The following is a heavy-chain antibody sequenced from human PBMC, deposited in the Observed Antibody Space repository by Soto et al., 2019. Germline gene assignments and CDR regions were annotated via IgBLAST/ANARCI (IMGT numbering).Heavy chain of an antibody. CDR3: SSVLAVAGTGY. Sequence: EVQLVESGGGLVKPGGSLRLSCAASGFTFSSYSMNWVLQAPGKGLEWVSSISSSSSYIYYADSVKGRFTISRDNAKNSLYLQMNSLRAEDTDVYYCSSVLAVAGTGYWGQGTLVPVS. CDR1: GFTFSSYS. CDR2: ISSSSSYI. D-gene: IGHD6-19*01. V-gene: IGHV3-21*01. J-gene: IGHJ4*02.